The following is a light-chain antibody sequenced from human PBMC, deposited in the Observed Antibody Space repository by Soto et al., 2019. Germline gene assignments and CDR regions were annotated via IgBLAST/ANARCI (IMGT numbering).Light chain of an antibody. CDR2: GAS. V-gene: IGKV3-20*01. CDR3: QQYGSSPWT. CDR1: QTIRSNY. J-gene: IGKJ1*01. Sequence: ETVLTQSPGTLSLSPGERATLSCRASQTIRSNYLAWYRQTPGQAPRLLIYGASNRATGIAARFSGSGSGTYFTLIISRLEPEDFALYYCQQYGSSPWTFGQGTKVEIK.